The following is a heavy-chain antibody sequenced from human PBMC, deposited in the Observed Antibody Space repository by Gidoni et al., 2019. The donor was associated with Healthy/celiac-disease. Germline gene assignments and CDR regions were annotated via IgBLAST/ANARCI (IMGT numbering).Heavy chain of an antibody. D-gene: IGHD3-10*01. Sequence: QVQLVQSGAEVKKPGASVKVSCKASGYTFTSYYMHWVRQAPGQGLEWMGIINPSGGSTSYAQKFQGRVTMTRDTSTSTVYMELSSLRSEDTAVYYCARAGTIITYYDYGMDVWGQGTTVTVSS. CDR2: INPSGGST. CDR3: ARAGTIITYYDYGMDV. CDR1: GYTFTSYY. V-gene: IGHV1-46*01. J-gene: IGHJ6*02.